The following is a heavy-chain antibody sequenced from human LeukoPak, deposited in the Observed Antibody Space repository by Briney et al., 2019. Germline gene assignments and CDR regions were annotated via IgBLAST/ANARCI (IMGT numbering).Heavy chain of an antibody. CDR1: GGSISSGGYY. D-gene: IGHD2-15*01. J-gene: IGHJ4*02. Sequence: SETLSLTCTVSGGSISSGGYYWSWIRQPPGKGLEWIGYIYHSGSTYYNPSLKSRVTISVDRSKNQFSLKLSSVTTADTAVYYCARDPPTPGSVAMSYWGQGTLVTVSS. CDR3: ARDPPTPGSVAMSY. CDR2: IYHSGST. V-gene: IGHV4-30-2*01.